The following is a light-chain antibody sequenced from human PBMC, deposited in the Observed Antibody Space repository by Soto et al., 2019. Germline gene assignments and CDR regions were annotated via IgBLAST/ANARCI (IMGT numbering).Light chain of an antibody. CDR1: SGHSSYI. V-gene: IGLV4-60*02. CDR2: LEGFGSY. CDR3: ETWDSNTRV. Sequence: QLVLTQSSSASASLGSSVKLTCTLSSGHSSYIIAWHQQKPGKAPRYLMKLEGFGSYNKGSGVPDRFSGFSSGADRYLTISNLQFEDEADYYCETWDSNTRVFSGGTKLTVL. J-gene: IGLJ2*01.